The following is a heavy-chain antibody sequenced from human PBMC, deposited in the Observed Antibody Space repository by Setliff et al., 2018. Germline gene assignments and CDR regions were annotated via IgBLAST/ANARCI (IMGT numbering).Heavy chain of an antibody. Sequence: PGGSLRLSCAASGFSFSSYAMNWVRQAPGKGLEWVSGISGGGSRTYYADSVKDRFTISRDNSKNTLFLQMSSLRAADTAVYYCVKGTNVVMVYTGFDHWGQGTLVTVSS. V-gene: IGHV3-23*01. CDR2: ISGGGSRT. CDR3: VKGTNVVMVYTGFDH. CDR1: GFSFSSYA. J-gene: IGHJ4*01. D-gene: IGHD2-8*01.